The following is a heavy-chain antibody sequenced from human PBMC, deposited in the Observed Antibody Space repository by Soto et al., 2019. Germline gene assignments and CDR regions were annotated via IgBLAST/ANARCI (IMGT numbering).Heavy chain of an antibody. D-gene: IGHD3-3*01. CDR2: IYYSGST. CDR1: GGSISSYY. J-gene: IGHJ6*02. Sequence: PSETLSLTCTVSGGSISSYYWSWIRQPPGKGLEWIGYIYYSGSTNYDPSLKSRVTISVDTSKNQFSLKLSSVTAADTAVYYCARDRPYYDFWSGYEVTHYYGMDVWGQGTTVTVSS. V-gene: IGHV4-59*01. CDR3: ARDRPYYDFWSGYEVTHYYGMDV.